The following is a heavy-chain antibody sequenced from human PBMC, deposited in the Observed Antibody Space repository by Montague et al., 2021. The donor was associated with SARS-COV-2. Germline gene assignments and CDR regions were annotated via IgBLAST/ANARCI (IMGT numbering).Heavy chain of an antibody. V-gene: IGHV2-70*01. J-gene: IGHJ3*02. Sequence: PALVKPTQTLTLTCTFSGFSLSTSGMCVSWIRQPPGKALEWLALIDWXDDKYYSTSLKTRLTISKDTSKNQVVLTMTNMDPVDTATYYCARIWGATRGDAFDIGDQGTMVTVSS. CDR2: IDWXDDK. CDR3: ARIWGATRGDAFDI. CDR1: GFSLSTSGMC. D-gene: IGHD1-26*01.